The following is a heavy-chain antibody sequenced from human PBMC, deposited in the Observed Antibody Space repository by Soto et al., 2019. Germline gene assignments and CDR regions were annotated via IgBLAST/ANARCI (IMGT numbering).Heavy chain of an antibody. CDR2: ISGSGGST. D-gene: IGHD1-26*01. J-gene: IGHJ2*01. V-gene: IGHV3-23*01. CDR1: GFTFSSYA. CDR3: AKDDDGSYLWWYFSF. Sequence: EVQLLESGGGLVQPGGSLRLSCAASGFTFSSYAMSWVRQAPGKGQEWVSAISGSGGSTYYADSVKGRFTISRDNSKNTLYLHMNSLRAEETAVYNCAKDDDGSYLWWYFSFGGRGTLVAVSA.